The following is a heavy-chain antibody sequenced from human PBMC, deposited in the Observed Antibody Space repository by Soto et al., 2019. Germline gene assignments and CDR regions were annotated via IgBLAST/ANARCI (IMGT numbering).Heavy chain of an antibody. CDR1: GGTFSSYA. CDR3: ARGGTTYYDFWGTDFDY. J-gene: IGHJ4*02. CDR2: IIPIFGTA. D-gene: IGHD3-3*01. V-gene: IGHV1-69*01. Sequence: QVQLVQSGAEVKKPGSSVKVSCKASGGTFSSYAISWVRQAPGQGLEWMGGIIPIFGTANYAQKFQGRVTINADESTSTAYMELSSLRSEDTAVYYCARGGTTYYDFWGTDFDYWGQGTLVTVSS.